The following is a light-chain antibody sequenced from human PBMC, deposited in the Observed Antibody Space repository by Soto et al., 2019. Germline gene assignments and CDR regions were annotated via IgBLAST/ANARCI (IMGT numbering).Light chain of an antibody. CDR3: QQYNDWPLT. CDR2: GAS. J-gene: IGKJ4*01. CDR1: KSIDSN. V-gene: IGKV3D-15*01. Sequence: EIVMTQSPATLSVSPGDGATLSCRASKSIDSNLAWYQQKPGQTPRLLIYGASTRPTGIPARFSGSGSGTEFTLTISSPQSEDFAVYYCQQYNDWPLTFGGGTKVEIK.